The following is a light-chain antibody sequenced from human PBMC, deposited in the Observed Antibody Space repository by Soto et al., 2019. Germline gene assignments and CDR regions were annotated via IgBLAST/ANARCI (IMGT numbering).Light chain of an antibody. V-gene: IGLV2-14*01. CDR2: EVT. J-gene: IGLJ3*02. CDR1: SSDVGAYDY. Sequence: QSVLTQPASVSGSPGQSIAISCAGTSSDVGAYDYVSWYQQHPDKAPKLLIYEVTNRPSGVTSRFSGSKSGNTASLTISGLQAEDEADYYCSSYTTSNSLVLGGGTKVTVL. CDR3: SSYTTSNSLV.